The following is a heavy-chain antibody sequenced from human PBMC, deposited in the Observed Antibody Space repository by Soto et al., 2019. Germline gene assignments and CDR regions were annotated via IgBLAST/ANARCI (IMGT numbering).Heavy chain of an antibody. CDR1: GGSISSGDYY. CDR2: IYYSGST. D-gene: IGHD3-9*01. J-gene: IGHJ4*02. CDR3: ARAVEYYDILTGYYFDY. Sequence: PSETLSLTCTVSGGSISSGDYYWSWIRQPPGKGLEWIGYIYYSGSTYYNPSLKSRVTISVDTSKNQFSLKLSSVTAADTAVYYCARAVEYYDILTGYYFDYWGQGTLVPVSS. V-gene: IGHV4-30-4*01.